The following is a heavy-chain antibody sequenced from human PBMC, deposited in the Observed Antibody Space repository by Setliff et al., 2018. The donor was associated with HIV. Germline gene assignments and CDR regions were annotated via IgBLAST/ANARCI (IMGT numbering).Heavy chain of an antibody. D-gene: IGHD3-9*01. CDR3: ARARGAIDLYYYMDV. J-gene: IGHJ6*03. CDR2: FDPEHDKT. V-gene: IGHV1-24*01. CDR1: GYTLTDLS. Sequence: ASVKVSCKVSGYTLTDLSIHWVRQAPGKGLEWMGGFDPEHDKTIYAQKFQGRVTMTEDTSTDTAYMQLNSLRSEDTAVYFCARARGAIDLYYYMDVWGKGTTVTVSS.